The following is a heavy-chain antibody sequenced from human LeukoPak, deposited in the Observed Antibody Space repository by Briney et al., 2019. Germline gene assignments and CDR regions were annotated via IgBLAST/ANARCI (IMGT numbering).Heavy chain of an antibody. CDR3: AKDALGIAVAGLVDY. CDR1: GFTFSSYA. D-gene: IGHD6-19*01. CDR2: ISGSGGST. J-gene: IGHJ4*02. V-gene: IGHV3-23*01. Sequence: PGGSLRLSCAASGFTFSSYAMSWVRQAPGKGLEWVSAISGSGGSTYYADSVKGRFAISRDNSKNTLYLQMNSLRAEDTAVCYCAKDALGIAVAGLVDYWGQGTLVTVSS.